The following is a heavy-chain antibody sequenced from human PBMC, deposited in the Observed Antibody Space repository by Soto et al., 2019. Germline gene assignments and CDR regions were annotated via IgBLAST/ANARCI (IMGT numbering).Heavy chain of an antibody. CDR3: ARLSGSYNDRYFDY. CDR2: VYYNGNT. V-gene: IGHV4-39*01. Sequence: SETLSLTCTVSGGSPSSSSYQWVWIRQPPGKGLEWIGNVYYNGNTYYKASLKSRVTISVDTSNNQFSLKVKSVTAADTAVYYCARLSGSYNDRYFDYWGQGTLVTVSS. CDR1: GGSPSSSSYQ. D-gene: IGHD1-26*01. J-gene: IGHJ4*02.